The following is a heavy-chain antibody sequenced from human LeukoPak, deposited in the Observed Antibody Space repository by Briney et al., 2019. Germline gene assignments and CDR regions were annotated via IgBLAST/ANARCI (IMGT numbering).Heavy chain of an antibody. V-gene: IGHV3-43*01. CDR2: ITWEGGTT. CDR3: AKGD. J-gene: IGHJ4*02. CDR1: GFIFDDYT. Sequence: PGGSLRLSCAASGFIFDDYTMHWVRQTPGKGLEWVSLITWEGGTTYYADSVKGRFTISRDNSKNSLYLQMDSLRTEDGALYYRAKGDWGQGTLVTVSS.